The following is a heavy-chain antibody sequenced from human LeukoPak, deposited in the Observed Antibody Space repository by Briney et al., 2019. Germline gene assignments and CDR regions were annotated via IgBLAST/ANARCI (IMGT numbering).Heavy chain of an antibody. CDR3: AKDLAARPSYYYDGMDV. CDR1: GCTFRSYA. V-gene: IGHV3-23*01. J-gene: IGHJ6*02. Sequence: GGSLRLSCAASGCTFRSYAISWVRQAPGKGLEWVSAISGSGGSTYYADSVKGRFTISRDNSKNTLYLQMNSLRAEDTAVYYCAKDLAARPSYYYDGMDVWGQGTTVTVSS. D-gene: IGHD6-6*01. CDR2: ISGSGGST.